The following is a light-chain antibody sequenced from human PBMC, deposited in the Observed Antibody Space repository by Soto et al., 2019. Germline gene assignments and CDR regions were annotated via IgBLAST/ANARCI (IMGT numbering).Light chain of an antibody. V-gene: IGLV2-11*01. J-gene: IGLJ2*01. CDR1: TSGVGDYNY. CDR2: DVS. Sequence: QSALTQPRSVSGSPGQSVAISCTGTTSGVGDYNYVSWYQQHPGKAPKLMIYDVSERPSGVPDRFSGSKSGNTASLTISGLQAEDEADYHCCSYAGSNTLVFGGGTKLTVL. CDR3: CSYAGSNTLV.